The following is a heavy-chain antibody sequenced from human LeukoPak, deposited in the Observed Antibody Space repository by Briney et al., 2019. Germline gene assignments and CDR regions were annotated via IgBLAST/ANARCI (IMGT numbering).Heavy chain of an antibody. CDR3: AKGLVPAAIRVVDY. V-gene: IGHV3-23*01. CDR1: GFTFSSYA. Sequence: GGSLRLSGAASGFTFSSYAMSWVRQAPGKGLEWVSAISASGGSTYYADSVKGRFTISRDNSQNTLYLQVNSLRAEDTAVYYCAKGLVPAAIRVVDYWGQGTLVTVSS. D-gene: IGHD2-2*01. J-gene: IGHJ4*02. CDR2: ISASGGST.